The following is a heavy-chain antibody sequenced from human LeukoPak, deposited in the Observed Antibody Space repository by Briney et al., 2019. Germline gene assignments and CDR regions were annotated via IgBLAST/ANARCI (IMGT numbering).Heavy chain of an antibody. CDR2: ISYDGSTK. J-gene: IGHJ4*02. D-gene: IGHD6-13*01. CDR1: GFTFSSYA. CDR3: ARETGYGSSWPLHY. Sequence: GGSLRLSCAASGFTFSSYAMSWVRQAPGKGLEWVAYISYDGSTKNYADSVKGRFTISRDTSKNTLYLRMNSLRPEDTAVYYCARETGYGSSWPLHYWGQGTLVTVSS. V-gene: IGHV3-30-3*01.